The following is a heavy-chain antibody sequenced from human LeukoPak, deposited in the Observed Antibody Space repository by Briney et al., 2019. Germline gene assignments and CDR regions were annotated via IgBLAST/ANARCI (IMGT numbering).Heavy chain of an antibody. Sequence: PGGSLRLSCAASGFTFSDYYMSWIRQAPGKGLEWVANIKQDGSEKYYVDSVKGRFTISRDNAKNSLYLQMNSLRAEDTAAYYCARCLYSSGWYASGHHEKFDYWGQGTLVTVSS. CDR2: IKQDGSEK. D-gene: IGHD6-19*01. V-gene: IGHV3-7*01. CDR1: GFTFSDYY. J-gene: IGHJ4*02. CDR3: ARCLYSSGWYASGHHEKFDY.